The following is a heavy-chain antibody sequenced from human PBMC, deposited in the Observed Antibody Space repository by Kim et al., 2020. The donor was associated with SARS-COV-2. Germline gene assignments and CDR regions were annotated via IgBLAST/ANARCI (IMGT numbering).Heavy chain of an antibody. CDR3: ATGLFFGIAASDI. J-gene: IGHJ3*02. V-gene: IGHV1-24*01. Sequence: YARKFQGRVTMTEDTSTDTAYMELSSLRSEDTAVYYCATGLFFGIAASDIWCQGTMVTVSS. D-gene: IGHD6-13*01.